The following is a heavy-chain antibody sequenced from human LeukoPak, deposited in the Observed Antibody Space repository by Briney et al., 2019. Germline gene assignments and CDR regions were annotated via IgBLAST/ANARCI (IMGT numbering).Heavy chain of an antibody. CDR2: IYYSGST. V-gene: IGHV4-39*07. CDR1: GGSISSSSYY. D-gene: IGHD2-2*01. Sequence: SETLSLTCTVSGGSISSSSYYWGWVRQPPGKGLEWIGSIYYSGSTYYNPSLKSRVTISVDTSKNQFSLKLSSVTAADTAVYYCARGGARWVVVPAAIRGGEEVFFDYWGQGTLVTVSS. J-gene: IGHJ4*02. CDR3: ARGGARWVVVPAAIRGGEEVFFDY.